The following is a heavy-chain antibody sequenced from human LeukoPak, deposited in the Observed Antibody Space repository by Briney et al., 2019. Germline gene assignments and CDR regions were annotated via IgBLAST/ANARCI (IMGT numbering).Heavy chain of an antibody. CDR1: GYTFTDYS. CDR3: AREYYYDSSGYSVDYYYYGMDV. J-gene: IGHJ6*02. V-gene: IGHV1-2*02. Sequence: EASVRVSCKTSGYTFTDYSVHWVRQAPGQGLEWMGWINPNSGGTEYAQKFLGRVTMTRDTSISTAYMELSRLRSDDTAVYFCAREYYYDSSGYSVDYYYYGMDVWGQGTTVTVSS. D-gene: IGHD3-22*01. CDR2: INPNSGGT.